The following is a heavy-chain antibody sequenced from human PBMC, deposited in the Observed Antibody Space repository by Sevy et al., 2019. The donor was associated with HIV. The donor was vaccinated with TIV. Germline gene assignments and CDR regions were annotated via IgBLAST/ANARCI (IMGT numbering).Heavy chain of an antibody. CDR1: GFTFSSYG. Sequence: GGSLRLSCAASGFTFSSYGMHWVRQAPGKGLEWVAVISPDGTNKYYRDSMRGRFTICRDNSKNTLYLQMDTVRVEDTVVYYCATGYCSPICLIDYWGQGTLVTVSS. CDR2: ISPDGTNK. CDR3: ATGYCSPICLIDY. D-gene: IGHD2-2*03. V-gene: IGHV3-30*03. J-gene: IGHJ4*02.